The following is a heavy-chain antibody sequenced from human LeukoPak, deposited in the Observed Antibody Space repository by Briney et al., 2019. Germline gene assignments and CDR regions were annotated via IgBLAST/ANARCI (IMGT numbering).Heavy chain of an antibody. CDR1: GITLSNYG. D-gene: IGHD2-21*01. CDR3: AKRGVVIRVIVVGFHKEAYYFES. CDR2: ISDSGGNT. V-gene: IGHV3-23*01. Sequence: PGGSLRLSCAVSGITLSNYGMSWVRQAPGKGLEWVAGISDSGGNTKYADSVKGRFTISRDNPKNTLYLQMNRLRAEDTAVYFCAKRGVVIRVIVVGFHKEAYYFESWGQGALVTVSS. J-gene: IGHJ4*02.